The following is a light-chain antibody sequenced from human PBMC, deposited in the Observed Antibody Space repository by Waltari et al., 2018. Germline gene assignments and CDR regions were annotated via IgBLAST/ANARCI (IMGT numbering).Light chain of an antibody. CDR3: QQRSNWPLT. V-gene: IGKV3-11*01. Sequence: ELVLTQSPATLSLSPGERATLSCGASPSVSSYLAWYQQTPGQAPMLLIYYASNSATGIPARFSGIGSGKDFTLTSSILEPEDYAVYDCQQRSNWPLTLGGATKVELK. CDR2: YAS. J-gene: IGKJ4*01. CDR1: PSVSSY.